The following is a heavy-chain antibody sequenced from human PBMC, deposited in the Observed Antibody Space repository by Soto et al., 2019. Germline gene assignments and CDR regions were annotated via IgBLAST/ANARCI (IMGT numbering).Heavy chain of an antibody. CDR3: VCAYTRYYFDY. CDR1: GFSFSDHY. D-gene: IGHD3-16*01. J-gene: IGHJ4*02. V-gene: IGHV3-72*01. CDR2: TRNKANSYTT. Sequence: PGGSLRLSCAASGFSFSDHYMDWVRQAPGKGLEWVGRTRNKANSYTTEYAASVKGRFTISRDDSKNSLYLQMNSLKTEDTAVYYCVCAYTRYYFDYWGQGTLVTVSS.